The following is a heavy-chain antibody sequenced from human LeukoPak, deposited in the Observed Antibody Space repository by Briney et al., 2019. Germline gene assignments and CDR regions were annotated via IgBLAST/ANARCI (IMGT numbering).Heavy chain of an antibody. CDR1: GFTFSSYW. V-gene: IGHV3-7*01. CDR3: ARDGDFWSAQGAFDI. CDR2: IKQDGSAK. D-gene: IGHD3-3*01. J-gene: IGHJ3*02. Sequence: GGSLRLSCAASGFTFSSYWMSWVRLAPGKGLEWVANIKQDGSAKFYVESVKGRFTISRDNAKKSLYLQMNSLRAEDTAVYYCARDGDFWSAQGAFDIWGQGTMGTVSS.